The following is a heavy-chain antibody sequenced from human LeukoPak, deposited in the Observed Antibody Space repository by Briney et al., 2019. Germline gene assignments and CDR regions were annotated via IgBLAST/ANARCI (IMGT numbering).Heavy chain of an antibody. D-gene: IGHD1-26*01. J-gene: IGHJ4*02. Sequence: DSVRGRFTISRDNSKNTLYLQMNSLRSEDTAVYYCAKPGLDEVGAEDYYFDYWGQGTLVTVSS. V-gene: IGHV3-30*02. CDR3: AKPGLDEVGAEDYYFDY.